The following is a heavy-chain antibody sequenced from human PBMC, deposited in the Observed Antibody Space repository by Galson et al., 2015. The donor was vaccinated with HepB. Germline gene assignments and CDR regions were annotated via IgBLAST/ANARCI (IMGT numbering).Heavy chain of an antibody. CDR2: INPNSGGT. CDR1: GYTFTGYY. J-gene: IGHJ4*02. D-gene: IGHD3-22*01. CDR3: ARGRRFTMIVVVDEFDY. Sequence: SVKVSCKASGYTFTGYYMHWVRQAPGQGLEWMGWINPNSGGTNYAQKFQGRVTMTRDTSISTAYMELSRLRSDDTAVYYCARGRRFTMIVVVDEFDYWGQGTLVTVSS. V-gene: IGHV1-2*02.